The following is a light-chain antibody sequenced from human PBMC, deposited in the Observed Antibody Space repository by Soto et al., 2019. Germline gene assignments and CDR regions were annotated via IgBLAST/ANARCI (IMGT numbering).Light chain of an antibody. V-gene: IGKV3-20*01. Sequence: EIVLTQSPGTLSLSPGERATLSVMTSQSVSNNYLAWYQQKPGQAPRLLIYGASSRATGVPDRFSGSGSGTDFTLSISRLEPEDFAVYYCQQYSNLWTFGQGTKVDIK. CDR1: QSVSNNY. CDR3: QQYSNLWT. CDR2: GAS. J-gene: IGKJ1*01.